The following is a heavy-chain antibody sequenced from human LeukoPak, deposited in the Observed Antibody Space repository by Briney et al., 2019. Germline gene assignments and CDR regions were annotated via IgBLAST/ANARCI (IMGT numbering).Heavy chain of an antibody. V-gene: IGHV3-48*01. CDR1: GFGFSTYS. D-gene: IGHD1-26*01. CDR3: ARGGNYYDEAFDI. CDR2: ISSSSSTI. J-gene: IGHJ3*02. Sequence: GGSLRLSCAASGFGFSTYSMNWVRQAPGKGLEWVSYISSSSSTIYYADSVRGRFTISRDNAKNSLCLQMNSLRAEDTAVYYCARGGNYYDEAFDIWGQGTVVIVSS.